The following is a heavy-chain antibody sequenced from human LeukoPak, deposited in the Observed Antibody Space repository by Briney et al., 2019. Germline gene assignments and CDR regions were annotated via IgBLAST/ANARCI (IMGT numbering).Heavy chain of an antibody. D-gene: IGHD3-22*01. CDR2: IYSGGST. CDR3: ARLYYYDSSGYYSHSYYFDY. V-gene: IGHV3-53*01. CDR1: GFTFSSYW. Sequence: GGSLRLSCVASGFTFSSYWMNWVRQAPGKGLEWVSVIYSGGSTYYADSVKGRFTISRDNSKNTLYLQMNSLRAEDTAVYYCARLYYYDSSGYYSHSYYFDYWGQGTLVTVSS. J-gene: IGHJ4*02.